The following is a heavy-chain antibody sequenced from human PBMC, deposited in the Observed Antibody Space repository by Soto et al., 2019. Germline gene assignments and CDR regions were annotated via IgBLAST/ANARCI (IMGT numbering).Heavy chain of an antibody. CDR3: ARDRYRVWELQPQTHDY. V-gene: IGHV1-18*01. CDR2: ISAYNGNT. D-gene: IGHD1-26*01. Sequence: ASVKVSCKASGYTFTSYGISWVRQAPGQGLEWMGWISAYNGNTNYAQKLQGRVTMTTDTSTSTAYMELRSLRSDDTAVYYCARDRYRVWELQPQTHDYWGQGTLVTSPQ. CDR1: GYTFTSYG. J-gene: IGHJ4*02.